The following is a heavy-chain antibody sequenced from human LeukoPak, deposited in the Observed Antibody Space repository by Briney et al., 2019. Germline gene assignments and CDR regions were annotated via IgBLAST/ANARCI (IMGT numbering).Heavy chain of an antibody. CDR3: ATGQGRVAAADD. V-gene: IGHV1-24*01. J-gene: IGHJ4*02. Sequence: ASVKVSCKVSGYTLTELSMHWVRQAPGKGLEWMGGFDPEDGETIYAQKFQGRVTMTEDTSTDTAYMELSSLRSEDTAVYYCATGQGRVAAADDWGQGTLVTVAS. D-gene: IGHD2-15*01. CDR2: FDPEDGET. CDR1: GYTLTELS.